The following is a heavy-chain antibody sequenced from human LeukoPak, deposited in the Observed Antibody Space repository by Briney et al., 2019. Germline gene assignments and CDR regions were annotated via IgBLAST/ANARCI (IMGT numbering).Heavy chain of an antibody. Sequence: SRTLSLTCTVSGGSISSGGYYWSWIRQPPGKGLEWIGYIYYSGSTNYNPSLKSRVTISVDTSKNQFSLRLRSVTAADTAVYYCARLIPYYFDYWGQGILVTVSS. J-gene: IGHJ4*02. CDR1: GGSISSGGYY. CDR2: IYYSGST. V-gene: IGHV4-61*08. CDR3: ARLIPYYFDY.